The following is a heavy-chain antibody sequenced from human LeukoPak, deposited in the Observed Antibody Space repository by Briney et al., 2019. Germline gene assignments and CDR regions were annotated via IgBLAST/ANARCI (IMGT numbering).Heavy chain of an antibody. D-gene: IGHD4-17*01. Sequence: SETLSLTCTVSDDSISTYYYYWSWVRQPAGKGLEWIGRIYTSGSTNYNPSLKSRVTISVDTSKNQFSLKLNSVTAADTAVYYCARAYGDNYAFDIWGQGTMVTVSS. CDR1: DDSISTYYYY. V-gene: IGHV4-61*02. CDR3: ARAYGDNYAFDI. J-gene: IGHJ3*02. CDR2: IYTSGST.